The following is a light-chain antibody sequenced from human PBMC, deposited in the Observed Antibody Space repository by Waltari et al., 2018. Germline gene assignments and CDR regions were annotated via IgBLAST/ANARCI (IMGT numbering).Light chain of an antibody. CDR2: ANY. CDR1: STNIGNND. J-gene: IGLJ2*01. V-gene: IGLV1-51*01. Sequence: QSVLTQPPSVSAAPGQKVTISCSGSSTNIGNNDVPWYRQLPGTVPTLLITANYKRPSGIPDRFSASKSGTSATLGITGLQTGDEADYYCATWDSSLRAVVFGGGTKLTVL. CDR3: ATWDSSLRAVV.